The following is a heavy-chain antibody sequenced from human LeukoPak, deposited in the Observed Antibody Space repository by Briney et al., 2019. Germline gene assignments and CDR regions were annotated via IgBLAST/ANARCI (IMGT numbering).Heavy chain of an antibody. J-gene: IGHJ5*02. CDR3: ARGVARGANWFDP. Sequence: PQTLSLTCTVSGGSISSGGYYWSWIRQHPGKGLEWIGYIYYSGSTYYNPSLKSRVTISVDTSKNQFSLKLSSVTAADTAVYYCARGVARGANWFDPWGQGTLVTVSS. D-gene: IGHD2-15*01. CDR1: GGSISSGGYY. CDR2: IYYSGST. V-gene: IGHV4-31*03.